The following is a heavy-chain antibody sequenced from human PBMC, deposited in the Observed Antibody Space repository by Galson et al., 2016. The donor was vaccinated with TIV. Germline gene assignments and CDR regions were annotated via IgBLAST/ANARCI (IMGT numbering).Heavy chain of an antibody. V-gene: IGHV3-21*01. J-gene: IGHJ4*02. Sequence: SLRLSCAASGFTFNTYRMKWVRQAPGKGLEWVSSISDGSSSIYYADSVKGRFTISRDNAENSLYRQMNSLRVTDTAGYYFARGSRTGTVDYWGEGTLITVSS. CDR1: GFTFNTYR. CDR2: ISDGSSSI. CDR3: ARGSRTGTVDY. D-gene: IGHD1-1*01.